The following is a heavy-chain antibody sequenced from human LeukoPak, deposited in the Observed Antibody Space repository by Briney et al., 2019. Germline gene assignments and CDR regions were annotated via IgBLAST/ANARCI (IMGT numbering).Heavy chain of an antibody. CDR1: GFTFPSSA. Sequence: SVKVSCKASGFTFPSSAMQWVRQARGQRLEWIGWIVVGSDNTNYAQKFQERLTITRDMSASTAYMELSSLRSDDTAVYYCARGGSYFDYWGQGTLVTVSS. CDR3: ARGGSYFDY. J-gene: IGHJ4*02. D-gene: IGHD1-26*01. V-gene: IGHV1-58*02. CDR2: IVVGSDNT.